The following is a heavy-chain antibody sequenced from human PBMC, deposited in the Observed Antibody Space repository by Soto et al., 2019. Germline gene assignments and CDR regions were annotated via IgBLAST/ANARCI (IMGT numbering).Heavy chain of an antibody. D-gene: IGHD1-26*01. V-gene: IGHV4-39*01. CDR2: IYYSGST. CDR1: GGSISSSSYY. J-gene: IGHJ6*02. CDR3: ASLLVGAPYYYYGMDV. Sequence: SETLSLTCTVSGGSISSSSYYWGWIRQPPGKGLEWIGSIYYSGSTYYNPSLKSRVTISVDTSKNQFSLKLSSVTAADTAVYYFASLLVGAPYYYYGMDVWGQGTTVTVSS.